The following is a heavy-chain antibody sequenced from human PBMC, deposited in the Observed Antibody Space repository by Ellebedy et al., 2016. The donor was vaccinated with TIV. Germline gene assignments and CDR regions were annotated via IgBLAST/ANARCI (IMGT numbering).Heavy chain of an antibody. V-gene: IGHV3-7*01. D-gene: IGHD3-3*01. Sequence: GESLKISCAASGFTFNSYWMSWVRQAPGKGLEWVANINQDGSRIYYVDSVKGRFTISRDNAKNSVYLRMNTLRVEDTGLYFCARDGHIGYYADHWGQGTLVTVSS. CDR3: ARDGHIGYYADH. CDR2: INQDGSRI. J-gene: IGHJ5*02. CDR1: GFTFNSYW.